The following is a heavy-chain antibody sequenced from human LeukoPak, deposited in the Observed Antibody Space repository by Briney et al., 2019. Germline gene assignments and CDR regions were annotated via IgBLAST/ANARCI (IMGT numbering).Heavy chain of an antibody. CDR2: MNQDGSER. CDR1: GFTFSGLC. V-gene: IGHV3-7*01. J-gene: IGHJ4*02. Sequence: GGSLRLSCVASGFTFSGLCMTWVRRAPGKGLEWVANMNQDGSERFYVDSVKGRFTISRDDAKNSLYLEMTSLRAEDTSVYYCAKCTSGSCYSPLDYWGQGTLVTVSS. D-gene: IGHD2-15*01. CDR3: AKCTSGSCYSPLDY.